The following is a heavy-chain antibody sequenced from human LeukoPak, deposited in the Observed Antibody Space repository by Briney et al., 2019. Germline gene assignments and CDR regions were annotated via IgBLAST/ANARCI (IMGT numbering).Heavy chain of an antibody. J-gene: IGHJ3*01. CDR3: ARDGSYYYDTSGSLSAFDV. CDR1: GYSISSGYY. D-gene: IGHD3-22*01. CDR2: IPQSGTT. V-gene: IGHV4-38-2*02. Sequence: PSETLSLTCAVSGYSISSGYYWGWIRQPPGKGLEWIGSIPQSGTTYYRPSLKSRVTISVDTSKNQFSLRLSSVTAADTAVYYCARDGSYYYDTSGSLSAFDVWGQGTTVTVSS.